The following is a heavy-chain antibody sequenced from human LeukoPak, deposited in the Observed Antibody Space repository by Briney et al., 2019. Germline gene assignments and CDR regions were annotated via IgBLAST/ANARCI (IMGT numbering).Heavy chain of an antibody. Sequence: PGGSLRLSCAASEFTFSTYAMHWVRQAPGKGLEWLAVISFDGKYKYYADSVKGRFTISRDNSKNTLYLQMNSLTNEDTAMYYCARDYAVAGQGNFFDYWGQGTLVTVSS. CDR3: ARDYAVAGQGNFFDY. CDR1: EFTFSTYA. D-gene: IGHD6-19*01. V-gene: IGHV3-30*04. J-gene: IGHJ4*02. CDR2: ISFDGKYK.